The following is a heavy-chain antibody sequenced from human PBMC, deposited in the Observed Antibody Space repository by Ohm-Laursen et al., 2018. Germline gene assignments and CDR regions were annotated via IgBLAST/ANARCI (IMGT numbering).Heavy chain of an antibody. V-gene: IGHV3-23*01. Sequence: SLRLSCAASGFIFDTYAMSWVRQAPGKGLEWVSTISGSGDTTYYSDSVKGRFTVSRDNSKNTLYLQMNSLRAEDTAVYYCARASSSIAVAGLDYWGQGTLVTVSS. CDR2: ISGSGDTT. D-gene: IGHD6-19*01. CDR3: ARASSSIAVAGLDY. CDR1: GFIFDTYA. J-gene: IGHJ4*02.